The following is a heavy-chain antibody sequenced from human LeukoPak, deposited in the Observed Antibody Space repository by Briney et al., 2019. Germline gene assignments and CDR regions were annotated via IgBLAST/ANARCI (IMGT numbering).Heavy chain of an antibody. J-gene: IGHJ4*02. CDR3: ARLAKGAYSYGHFDY. Sequence: GESLKISCRGSGYTFSTYWIGWVRQMPGKGLEWMGIIYPGDSDTRYSPSFQGQVTISADKSISTAYLQWSSLKASDTAMYYCARLAKGAYSYGHFDYWGQGTLVTVSS. CDR1: GYTFSTYW. D-gene: IGHD5-18*01. CDR2: IYPGDSDT. V-gene: IGHV5-51*01.